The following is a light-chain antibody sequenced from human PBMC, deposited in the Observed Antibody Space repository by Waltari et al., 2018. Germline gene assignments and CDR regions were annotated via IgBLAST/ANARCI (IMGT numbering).Light chain of an antibody. CDR1: ALRKQP. J-gene: IGLJ3*02. Sequence: SDDLTQSPSLSVFPGQTATITCSGDALRKQPGPWYQQKPGQVPVLGIYHDRESPSGIPDRFSGSSSGTTVTLTIKFVQAQDEADYFCQAADYSDSFVMFGGGTKLTVL. CDR3: QAADYSDSFVM. CDR2: HDR. V-gene: IGLV3-25*03.